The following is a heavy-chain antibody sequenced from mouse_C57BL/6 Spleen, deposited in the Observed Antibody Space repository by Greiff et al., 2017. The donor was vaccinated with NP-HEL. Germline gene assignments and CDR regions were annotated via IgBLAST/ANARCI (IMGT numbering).Heavy chain of an antibody. CDR3: TRSYYGSSSFDY. CDR2: IYPGNSDT. Sequence: EVKLVESGTVLARPGASVKISCKTSGYTFTSYWMHWVKQRPGQGLEWIGAIYPGNSDTSYNQKFKGKAKLTAVTSASTAYMELSSLTNEDSAVYYCTRSYYGSSSFDYWGQGTTLTVSS. J-gene: IGHJ2*01. D-gene: IGHD1-1*01. V-gene: IGHV1-5*01. CDR1: GYTFTSYW.